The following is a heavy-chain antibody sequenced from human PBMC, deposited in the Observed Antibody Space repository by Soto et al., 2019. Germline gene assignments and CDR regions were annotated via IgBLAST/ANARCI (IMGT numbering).Heavy chain of an antibody. Sequence: GGSLRLSCAASGFTFSSYAMSWVRQAPGKGLEWVSTISGSGGSTYYADSMKGRFTISRDNSKNTLYLQMNSLRAEDTAVYCCAKEGVDVVVVAAPRCYFDYWGPGPLVTVFS. D-gene: IGHD2-15*01. J-gene: IGHJ4*02. CDR3: AKEGVDVVVVAAPRCYFDY. CDR2: ISGSGGST. CDR1: GFTFSSYA. V-gene: IGHV3-23*01.